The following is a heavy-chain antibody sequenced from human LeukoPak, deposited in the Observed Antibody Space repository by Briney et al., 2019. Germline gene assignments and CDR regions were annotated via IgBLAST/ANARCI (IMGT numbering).Heavy chain of an antibody. CDR1: GFTFSSYA. Sequence: GGSLRLSCAASGFTFSSYAMSWVRQAPGKGLEWVAGICGSGGTTKYADSVKGRFTISRDSPKNTLYLQMNSLRAEDTAVYFCAKRGVVIRVILVGFHKEAYYFDSWGQGALVTVSS. D-gene: IGHD3-22*01. J-gene: IGHJ4*02. CDR2: ICGSGGTT. V-gene: IGHV3-23*01. CDR3: AKRGVVIRVILVGFHKEAYYFDS.